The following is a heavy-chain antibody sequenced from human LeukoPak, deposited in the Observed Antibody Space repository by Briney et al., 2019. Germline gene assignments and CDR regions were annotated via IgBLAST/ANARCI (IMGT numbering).Heavy chain of an antibody. D-gene: IGHD2-15*01. Sequence: SETLSLTCTVSGGSIRSYYWSWIRQPPGKGLEWIGYIYYSGSTNYNPSLKSRVTISVDTSKNQFSLKLSSVTAADTAVYYCASYYCSGGSCLIDYWGQGTLVTVSS. J-gene: IGHJ4*02. V-gene: IGHV4-59*01. CDR3: ASYYCSGGSCLIDY. CDR2: IYYSGST. CDR1: GGSIRSYY.